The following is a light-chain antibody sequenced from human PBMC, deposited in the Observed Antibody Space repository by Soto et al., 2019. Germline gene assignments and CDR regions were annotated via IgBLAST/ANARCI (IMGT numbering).Light chain of an antibody. CDR1: SSDVGGYNY. V-gene: IGLV2-8*01. CDR2: EVN. Sequence: QSMLAQPPSASGSPGQSVAISCTGTSSDVGGYNYVSWYQQHPGKAPKLMIYEVNKRPSGVPDRFSGSKSGNTASLTVSGLQDEDEADYYCSSYAGSSNVFGTGTKVTVL. J-gene: IGLJ1*01. CDR3: SSYAGSSNV.